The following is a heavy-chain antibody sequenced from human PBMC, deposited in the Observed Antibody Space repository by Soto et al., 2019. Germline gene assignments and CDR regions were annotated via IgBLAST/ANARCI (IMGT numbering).Heavy chain of an antibody. D-gene: IGHD3-22*01. CDR3: ARVEGPYDRSGYYFY. J-gene: IGHJ4*02. CDR1: GFTFSSYA. Sequence: QVQLVESGGGVVQPGRSLRLSCAASGFTFSSYAMHWVRQAPGKGLEWVAVISYDGSNKHYADSVKGRFTISRDNSKNSLYLQMNGLRAEDTAVYYCARVEGPYDRSGYYFYWGQGTLVTVSS. CDR2: ISYDGSNK. V-gene: IGHV3-30-3*01.